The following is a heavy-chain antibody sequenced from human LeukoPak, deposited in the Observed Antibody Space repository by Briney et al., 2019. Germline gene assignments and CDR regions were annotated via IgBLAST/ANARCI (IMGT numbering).Heavy chain of an antibody. CDR2: ISGSGGST. CDR1: GFTFSSYA. V-gene: IGHV3-23*01. D-gene: IGHD3-3*01. J-gene: IGHJ4*02. Sequence: AGGSLRLSCAASGFTFSSYAMSWVRQAPGKGLEWVSAISGSGGSTYYADSVKGRFTISRDNSKNTLSLQMNSLRAEDTAVYYCARASFGVIVGPDYWGQGTLVTVSS. CDR3: ARASFGVIVGPDY.